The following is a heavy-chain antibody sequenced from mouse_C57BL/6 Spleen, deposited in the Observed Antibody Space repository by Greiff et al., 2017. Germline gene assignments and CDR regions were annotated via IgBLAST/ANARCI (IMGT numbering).Heavy chain of an antibody. CDR2: LDPSDSYT. D-gene: IGHD1-1*01. CDR3: ARDPFITTVVYLDY. Sequence: QVQLKQPGAELVMPGASVKLSCKASGYTFTSYWMHWVKQRPGQGLEWIGELDPSDSYTNYNQKFKGKSTLTVDKSSSPAYMQLSSLTSEDSAVYYCARDPFITTVVYLDYWGQGTSVTVSS. J-gene: IGHJ4*01. V-gene: IGHV1-69*01. CDR1: GYTFTSYW.